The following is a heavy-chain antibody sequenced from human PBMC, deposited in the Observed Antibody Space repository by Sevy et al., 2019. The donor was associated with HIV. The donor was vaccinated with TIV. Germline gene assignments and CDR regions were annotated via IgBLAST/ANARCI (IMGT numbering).Heavy chain of an antibody. V-gene: IGHV4-39*01. CDR2: INYSGST. CDR3: AGPILTYNNGWSYYDC. Sequence: SETLSLSCTVSGASISSSGYYWGWIRQPPGKGLEWIASINYSGSTFYNPSLKSRVTISADTSKNQFSLDLNSVTAADTAIYYCAGPILTYNNGWSYYDCWGQRTVVTVSS. D-gene: IGHD6-19*01. J-gene: IGHJ4*02. CDR1: GASISSSGYY.